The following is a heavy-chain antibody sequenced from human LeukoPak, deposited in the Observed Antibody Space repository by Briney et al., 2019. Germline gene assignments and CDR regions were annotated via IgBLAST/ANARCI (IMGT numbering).Heavy chain of an antibody. V-gene: IGHV3-73*01. D-gene: IGHD3-22*01. J-gene: IGHJ4*02. CDR2: IRSKANSYAT. Sequence: GGSLRLSCAASGFTFSGSAMHWVRQASGKGLEWVGRIRSKANSYATAYAASVKGRFTISRDDSKNTACLQMNSLKTEDTAVYYCTRPDQEADHYDSSGYYSNWGQGTLVTVSS. CDR1: GFTFSGSA. CDR3: TRPDQEADHYDSSGYYSN.